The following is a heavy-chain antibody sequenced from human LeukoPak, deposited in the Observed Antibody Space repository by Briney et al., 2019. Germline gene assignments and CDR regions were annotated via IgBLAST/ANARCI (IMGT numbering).Heavy chain of an antibody. CDR1: GFTFSSYA. Sequence: GASLRLSCAASGFTFSSYAMHWVRQAPGKGLEWVAVISYDGSNKYYADSVKGRFTISRDNSKNTLYLQMNSLRAEDTAVHYCARVGLRYFDWLLPTNFDYWGQGTLVTVSS. D-gene: IGHD3-9*01. CDR3: ARVGLRYFDWLLPTNFDY. J-gene: IGHJ4*02. CDR2: ISYDGSNK. V-gene: IGHV3-30*04.